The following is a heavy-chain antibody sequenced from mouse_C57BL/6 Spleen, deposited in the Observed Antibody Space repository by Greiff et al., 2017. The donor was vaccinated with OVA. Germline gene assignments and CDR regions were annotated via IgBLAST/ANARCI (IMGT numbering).Heavy chain of an antibody. D-gene: IGHD2-4*01. CDR2: IDPSDSYT. CDR3: ARERDDYHYFDY. CDR1: GYTFTSYW. J-gene: IGHJ2*01. V-gene: IGHV1-59*01. Sequence: VQLQQPGAELVRPGTSVKLSCKASGYTFTSYWMHWVKQRPGQGLEWIGVIDPSDSYTNYNQKFKGKATLTVDTSSSTAYMQLSSLTSEDSAVYYCARERDDYHYFDYWGKGTTLTVSS.